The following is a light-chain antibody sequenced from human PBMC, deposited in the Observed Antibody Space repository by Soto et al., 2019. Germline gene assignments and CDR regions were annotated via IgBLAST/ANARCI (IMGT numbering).Light chain of an antibody. CDR3: CSYAGSSTQVV. Sequence: QPVLTQPPSASGTPGQRVTISCSGSGSNIGSHTVSWYQQLPGTAPNLLIYSNDQRPSGVPDRFSGSKSGTSASLAISGLQSEDEADYYCCSYAGSSTQVVFGGGTKVTVL. J-gene: IGLJ2*01. CDR2: SND. CDR1: GSNIGSHT. V-gene: IGLV1-44*01.